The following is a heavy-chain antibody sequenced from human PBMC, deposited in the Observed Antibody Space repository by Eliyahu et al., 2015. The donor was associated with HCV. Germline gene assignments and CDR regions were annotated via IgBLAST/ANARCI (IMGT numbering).Heavy chain of an antibody. CDR1: GYNFNTXW. CDR2: IYPDDSDT. CDR3: ARQICSTSGSYCHGPVDY. V-gene: IGHV5-51*01. D-gene: IGHD3-10*01. Sequence: EVQLVQSGPEVKKPGESLXISCKGXGYNFNTXWIAWVRQMPGKGLEWMGIIYPDDSDTTYSPSFLGQVTILVDKSISTAYLHWSNLRASDSAMYYCARQICSTSGSYCHGPVDYWGHGTLVTVSS. J-gene: IGHJ4*01.